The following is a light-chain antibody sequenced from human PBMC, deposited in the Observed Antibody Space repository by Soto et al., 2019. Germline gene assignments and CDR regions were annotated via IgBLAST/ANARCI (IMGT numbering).Light chain of an antibody. CDR2: DAS. CDR1: QSISSH. Sequence: EIVLPQSPATLSLSPGEGATLSCRASQSISSHLAWYQQKPGQAPRLLIYDASSRASGNPATFSGSGSGTDFTLTISSLEPEDFAVYYCQQRSNWRLSFGGGTRVEIK. CDR3: QQRSNWRLS. J-gene: IGKJ4*01. V-gene: IGKV3-11*01.